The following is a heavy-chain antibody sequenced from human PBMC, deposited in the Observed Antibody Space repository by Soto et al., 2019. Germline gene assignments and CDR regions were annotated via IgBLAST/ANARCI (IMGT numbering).Heavy chain of an antibody. CDR1: GGSINNNNW. Sequence: SETLSLTCAVSGGSINNNNWWSWVRQSPGKGLEYIGEIFHSETANYNPSLKSRVTISVDTSKNQFSLKLSSVTAADTAVYYCARCEGWFGELGRAFDIWGQGTMVTVSS. CDR3: ARCEGWFGELGRAFDI. V-gene: IGHV4-4*02. D-gene: IGHD3-10*01. CDR2: IFHSETA. J-gene: IGHJ3*02.